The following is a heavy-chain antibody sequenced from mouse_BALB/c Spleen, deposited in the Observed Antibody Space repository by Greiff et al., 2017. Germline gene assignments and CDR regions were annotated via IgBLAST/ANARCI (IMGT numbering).Heavy chain of an antibody. J-gene: IGHJ3*01. CDR2: ISSGGSYT. D-gene: IGHD2-3*01. CDR1: GFTFSSYG. V-gene: IGHV5-6*01. Sequence: EVQGVESGGDLVKPGGSLKLSCAASGFTFSSYGMSWVRQTPDKRLEWVATISSGGSYTYYPDSVKGRFTISRDNAKNTLYLQMSSLKAEDTAMYYCAKVDDGYYYWGQGTLVTVSA. CDR3: AKVDDGYYY.